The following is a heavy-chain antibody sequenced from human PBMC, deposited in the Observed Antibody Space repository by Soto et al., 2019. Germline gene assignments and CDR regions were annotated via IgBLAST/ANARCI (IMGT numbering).Heavy chain of an antibody. CDR2: INSDGSST. D-gene: IGHD2-2*01. Sequence: XGFLRLSFAASGFTVTNYWKQWVRQAPGKGLVWVSRINSDGSSTSHADSVKGRFTISRDNAKNTLYLQMSSLRAEDTAVYYCARPQYLPDNVFDVWGRGTVVTVSS. V-gene: IGHV3-74*01. CDR1: GFTVTNYW. CDR3: ARPQYLPDNVFDV. J-gene: IGHJ3*01.